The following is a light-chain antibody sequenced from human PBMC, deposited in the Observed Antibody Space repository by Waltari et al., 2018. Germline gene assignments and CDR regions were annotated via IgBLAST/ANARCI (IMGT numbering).Light chain of an antibody. CDR2: DAS. J-gene: IGKJ4*01. CDR1: QSVDTY. CDR3: HQRSNWPLT. Sequence: ELVLTQSPATLSLSPVARATLSCRASQSVDTYLAWYQHKPGQVPRLLIYDASNRATGIPARFSGSGSGADFTLIISSLEPEDFAVYYCHQRSNWPLTFGGGTKVEIK. V-gene: IGKV3-11*01.